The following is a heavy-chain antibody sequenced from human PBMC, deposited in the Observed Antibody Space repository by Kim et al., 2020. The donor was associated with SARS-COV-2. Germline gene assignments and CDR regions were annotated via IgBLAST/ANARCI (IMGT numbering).Heavy chain of an antibody. V-gene: IGHV3-74*01. CDR1: GFTFRKYW. CDR2: ISADGSDI. D-gene: IGHD1-1*01. CDR3: ARDQTQLGPTTFDN. J-gene: IGHJ4*02. Sequence: GGSLRLSCAASGFTFRKYWMHWVRQSPGKGLVWVSRISADGSDIRYGDSVKGRFTVSRDNARNTLYLQMNSLRADDTAIYYCARDQTQLGPTTFDNWGQG.